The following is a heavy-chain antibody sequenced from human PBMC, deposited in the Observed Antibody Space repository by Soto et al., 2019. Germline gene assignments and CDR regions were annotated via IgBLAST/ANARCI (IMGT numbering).Heavy chain of an antibody. D-gene: IGHD3-22*01. CDR2: ISYDGSNK. CDR1: ALTFSSYG. J-gene: IGHJ6*01. V-gene: IGHV3-30*18. CDR3: AKGYGCSGYSPRR. Sequence: RALTLSCAPSALTFSSYGMHCVRQPPGKALDWAAVISYDGSNKYYADSVKGRFTISRDNSKNTLYLQMYRLRAEDTAVSYCAKGYGCSGYSPRRWG.